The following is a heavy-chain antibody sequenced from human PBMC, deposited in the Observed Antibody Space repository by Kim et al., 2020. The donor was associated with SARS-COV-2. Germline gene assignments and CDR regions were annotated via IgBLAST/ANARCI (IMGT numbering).Heavy chain of an antibody. CDR3: ARGRRAMIVVVIAPHYYYGVDV. D-gene: IGHD3-22*01. CDR1: GYTFTSYD. V-gene: IGHV1-8*01. J-gene: IGHJ6*02. CDR2: MNPNSGNT. Sequence: ASVKVSCKASGYTFTSYDINWVRQATGQGLEWMGWMNPNSGNTGYAQKFQGRVTMTRNTSISTAYMELSSLRSEDTAVYYCARGRRAMIVVVIAPHYYYGVDVWGQGTTVTV.